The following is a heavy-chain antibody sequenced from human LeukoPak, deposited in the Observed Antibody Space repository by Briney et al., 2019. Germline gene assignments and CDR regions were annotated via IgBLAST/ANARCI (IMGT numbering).Heavy chain of an antibody. CDR1: GGSFSGYY. J-gene: IGHJ4*02. V-gene: IGHV4-34*01. D-gene: IGHD1-26*01. CDR3: ARTSARGSYSIDY. Sequence: SETLSLTCAVYGGSFSGYYWSWIRQPPGKGLEWIGEINHSGSTNYNPPLKSRVTISVDTSKNQFPLKLSSVTAADTAVYYCARTSARGSYSIDYWGQGTLVTVSS. CDR2: INHSGST.